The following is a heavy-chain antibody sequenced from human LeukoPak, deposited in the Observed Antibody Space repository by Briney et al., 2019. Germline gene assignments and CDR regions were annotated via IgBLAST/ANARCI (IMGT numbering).Heavy chain of an antibody. CDR2: IYPGDSDT. D-gene: IGHD5-18*01. J-gene: IGHJ4*02. Sequence: ESLKISCKGSGYSFTSYWIGWVRQMPGKGLEWMGIIYPGDSDTRYSLSFQGQVTISADKSISTAYLQWSSLKASDTAMYYCARLLTAMRSWPPYYFDYWGQGTLVTVSS. CDR1: GYSFTSYW. CDR3: ARLLTAMRSWPPYYFDY. V-gene: IGHV5-51*01.